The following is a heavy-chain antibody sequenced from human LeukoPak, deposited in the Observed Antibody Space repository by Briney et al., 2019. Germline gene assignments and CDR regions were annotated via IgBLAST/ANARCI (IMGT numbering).Heavy chain of an antibody. J-gene: IGHJ3*02. CDR3: ARSNDAFDI. V-gene: IGHV3-33*01. CDR1: GFTFSGCG. D-gene: IGHD5/OR15-5a*01. Sequence: PGGSLRLSCAASGFTFSGCGMHWVRQAPGKGLEWVAFIWYDGRDKYYVDSVKGRFTISRDNSKNTLHLQMNSLRAEDTAVYYCARSNDAFDIWGQGTMVTVSS. CDR2: IWYDGRDK.